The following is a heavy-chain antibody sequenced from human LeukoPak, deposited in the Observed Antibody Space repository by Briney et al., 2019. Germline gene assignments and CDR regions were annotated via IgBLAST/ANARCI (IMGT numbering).Heavy chain of an antibody. D-gene: IGHD6-13*01. V-gene: IGHV1-69*04. J-gene: IGHJ4*02. CDR1: GGTFSSYT. Sequence: SVKVSCKASGGTFSSYTISWVRQAPGQGLEWMGRIIPILGIANYAQKFQGRVTITADKSTSTAYMELSSLRAEDTAMYYCARDLGGVAAAGSPAGGWGQGTLVTVSS. CDR2: IIPILGIA. CDR3: ARDLGGVAAAGSPAGG.